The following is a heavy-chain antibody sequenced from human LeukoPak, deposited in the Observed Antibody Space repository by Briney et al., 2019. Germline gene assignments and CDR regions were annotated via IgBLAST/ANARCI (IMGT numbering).Heavy chain of an antibody. CDR3: ARLIEDTSPHFDY. J-gene: IGHJ4*02. CDR2: INYSGDT. D-gene: IGHD2-15*01. V-gene: IGHV4-59*08. Sequence: GSLRLSCEASGFTFSSSAMSWIRQPPGKKLEWIGYINYSGDTNYNPSLKSRVTMSVDTSKNRFSLRLSSVTAADTAVYYCARLIEDTSPHFDYWGQGTLVPVSS. CDR1: GFTFSSSA.